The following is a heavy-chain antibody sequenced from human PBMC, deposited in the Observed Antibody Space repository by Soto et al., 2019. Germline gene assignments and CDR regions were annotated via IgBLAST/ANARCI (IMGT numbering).Heavy chain of an antibody. V-gene: IGHV1-24*01. CDR1: GYTLTELS. Sequence: ASVKVSCKVSGYTLTELSMHWVRQAPGKGLEWMGGFDPEDGETIYAQKFQGRVTMTEDTSTDTAYMELSSLRSEDTAVYYCATVYYYDSSGYKNWFDPWGQGTLVTVSS. J-gene: IGHJ5*02. CDR2: FDPEDGET. CDR3: ATVYYYDSSGYKNWFDP. D-gene: IGHD3-22*01.